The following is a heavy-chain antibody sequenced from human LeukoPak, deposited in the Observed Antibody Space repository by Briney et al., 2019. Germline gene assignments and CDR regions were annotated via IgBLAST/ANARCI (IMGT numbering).Heavy chain of an antibody. CDR1: GFTFSSYA. CDR3: ARGPLTIFLAFDI. J-gene: IGHJ3*02. Sequence: GGSLRLSCAASGFTFSSYAMHWGRQAPGKGLEWVAVISYDGSNKYYADSVKGRFTISRDNSKNTLYLQMNSLRAEDTAVYYCARGPLTIFLAFDIWGQGTMVTVSS. D-gene: IGHD3-9*01. CDR2: ISYDGSNK. V-gene: IGHV3-30-3*01.